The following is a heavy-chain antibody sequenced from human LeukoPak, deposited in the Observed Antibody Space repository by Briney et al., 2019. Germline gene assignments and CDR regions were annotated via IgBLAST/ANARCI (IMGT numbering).Heavy chain of an antibody. V-gene: IGHV3-23*01. J-gene: IGHJ6*03. CDR1: GVTLSNYG. Sequence: GGCLRLSCAVSGVTLSNYGMSWVRQAPGKGLEWDAGISGSGGGTYYADSVKGRFTVSRDNAKNSLYLQMNSLRAEDTALYYCARHYYDSRYPTSGYYMDVWGKGTTVTVSS. CDR3: ARHYYDSRYPTSGYYMDV. CDR2: ISGSGGGT. D-gene: IGHD3-22*01.